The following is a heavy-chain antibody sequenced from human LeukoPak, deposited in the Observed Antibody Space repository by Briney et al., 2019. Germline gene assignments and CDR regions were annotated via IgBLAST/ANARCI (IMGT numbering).Heavy chain of an antibody. D-gene: IGHD4-23*01. J-gene: IGHJ4*02. V-gene: IGHV3-48*04. CDR2: ISTGSNTI. Sequence: LSSDTSGSALRSNNKNWVRQAPGKELEWVSFISTGSNTIYYADSVKGRFTISRDNAKNSLYLQMNSLRAEDTAVYYCARGSSLVTLGWHWGQGTLVTVSS. CDR1: GSALRSNN. CDR3: ARGSSLVTLGWH.